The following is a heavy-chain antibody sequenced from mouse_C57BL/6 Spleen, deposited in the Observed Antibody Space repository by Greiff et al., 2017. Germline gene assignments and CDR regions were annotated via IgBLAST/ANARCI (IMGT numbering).Heavy chain of an antibody. J-gene: IGHJ2*01. CDR2: IDPSDSYT. Sequence: QVQLQQPGAELVMPGASVTLSCKASGYSFTSYWLHWVKQRPGQGLEWIGEIDPSDSYTNYNQKIKSKSTLTVDKSSSTVYMQLSRLTSEDSAVYYCASSGYFDYWGQGTTLTVSS. D-gene: IGHD3-1*01. V-gene: IGHV1-69*01. CDR3: ASSGYFDY. CDR1: GYSFTSYW.